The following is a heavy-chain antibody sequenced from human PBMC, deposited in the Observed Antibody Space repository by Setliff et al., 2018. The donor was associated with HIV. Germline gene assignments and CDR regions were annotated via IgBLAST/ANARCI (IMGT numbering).Heavy chain of an antibody. CDR3: ARDGTTFLAAMDV. CDR1: GFTFSSYR. Sequence: GESLKISCAASGFTFSSYRMNWVRQAPGKGLEWVSSIISDGSYIFYTDSVKGRFTISRDNARNSLYLQMNSLRADDTAVYYCARDGTTFLAAMDVWGKGTTVTVSS. CDR2: IISDGSYI. V-gene: IGHV3-21*01. J-gene: IGHJ6*03. D-gene: IGHD3-3*02.